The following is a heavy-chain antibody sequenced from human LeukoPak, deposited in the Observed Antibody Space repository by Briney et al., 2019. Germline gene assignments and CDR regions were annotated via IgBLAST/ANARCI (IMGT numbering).Heavy chain of an antibody. Sequence: SVKVSCKASGGTFSSYAISWVRQAPGQGLEWMGGIIPIFGTANYAQKFQGRVTITTDESTSTAYMELSSLRSEDAAVYYCASSPGIAARALSWFDPWGQGTLVTVSS. CDR1: GGTFSSYA. V-gene: IGHV1-69*05. J-gene: IGHJ5*02. CDR2: IIPIFGTA. CDR3: ASSPGIAARALSWFDP. D-gene: IGHD6-6*01.